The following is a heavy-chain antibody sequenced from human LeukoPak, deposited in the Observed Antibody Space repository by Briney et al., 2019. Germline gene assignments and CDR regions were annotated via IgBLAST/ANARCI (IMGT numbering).Heavy chain of an antibody. J-gene: IGHJ4*02. Sequence: GASVKVSCKAFGYSLTNYYVHWVRQAPGQGLEWMGEINPSGGSTSYAQKFQGRVTMTRNTSISTAYMELSSLRSEDTAVYYCARGLASTMIVVVITQTQYYFDYWGQGTLVTVSS. D-gene: IGHD3-22*01. CDR2: INPSGGST. V-gene: IGHV1-46*01. CDR3: ARGLASTMIVVVITQTQYYFDY. CDR1: GYSLTNYY.